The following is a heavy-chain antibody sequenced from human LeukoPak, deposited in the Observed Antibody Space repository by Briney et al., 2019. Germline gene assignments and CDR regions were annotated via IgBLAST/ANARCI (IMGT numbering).Heavy chain of an antibody. CDR2: INHSGST. V-gene: IGHV4-34*01. D-gene: IGHD4-23*01. Sequence: SETLSLTCAVYGGSFSGYYWSWIRQPPGKGLEWIGEINHSGSTNYNPSLKSRVTISVDTSKNQFSLKLSSVTAADTAVYYCARGSRHGYGGNSALNFDYWGQGTLVTVSS. J-gene: IGHJ4*02. CDR1: GGSFSGYY. CDR3: ARGSRHGYGGNSALNFDY.